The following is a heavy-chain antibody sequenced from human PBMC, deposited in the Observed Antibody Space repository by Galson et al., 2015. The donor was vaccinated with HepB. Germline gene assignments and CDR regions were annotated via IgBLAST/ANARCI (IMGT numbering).Heavy chain of an antibody. CDR3: ARHESESKTYAADN. D-gene: IGHD2-2*01. Sequence: ETLSLTCTVSGGSISSSSYYWGWLRQPPGKGLEWIGSFYYTGNTHYNPSLKSRVTISGDTSKNQFSLKLNSATAADTAVYYCARHESESKTYAADNWGQGTLVTGSS. CDR1: GGSISSSSYY. J-gene: IGHJ4*02. CDR2: FYYTGNT. V-gene: IGHV4-39*01.